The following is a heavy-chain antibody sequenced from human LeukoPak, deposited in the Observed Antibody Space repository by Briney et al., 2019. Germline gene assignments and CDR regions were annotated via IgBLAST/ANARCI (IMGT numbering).Heavy chain of an antibody. V-gene: IGHV3-33*01. J-gene: IGHJ3*02. CDR2: IWYDGSNK. CDR1: GFTFSSYD. Sequence: GRSLRLSCAASGFTFSSYDMHWVRQAPGKGLEWVALIWYDGSNKNYADSVKGRFTISGGNSKNTLFLQMNSLRAEDTAVYYCAREASDAFDIWGQGTMVTVSS. CDR3: AREASDAFDI.